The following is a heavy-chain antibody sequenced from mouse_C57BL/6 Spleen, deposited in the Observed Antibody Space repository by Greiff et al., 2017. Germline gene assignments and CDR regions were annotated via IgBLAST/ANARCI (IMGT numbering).Heavy chain of an antibody. J-gene: IGHJ4*01. Sequence: VQLQQSGPELVKPGASVKIPCKASGYTFTDYNMHWVKQSPGQSLEWIGDINPNNGGTIYNKKFKGKATLTVDKSSSTAYMELRSLTSEDTAVYYCAGYYEDGAMGYWGQGTSVTVDS. D-gene: IGHD1-1*01. CDR1: GYTFTDYN. CDR2: INPNNGGT. CDR3: AGYYEDGAMGY. V-gene: IGHV1-18*01.